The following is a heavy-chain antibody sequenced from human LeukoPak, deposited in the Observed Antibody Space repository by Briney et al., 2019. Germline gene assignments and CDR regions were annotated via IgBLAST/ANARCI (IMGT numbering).Heavy chain of an antibody. V-gene: IGHV3-49*04. D-gene: IGHD6-19*01. CDR3: SRAYSTGWLGINDY. CDR2: IRNKANGGTA. Sequence: GGSLRLSCTAAGFTFSDYSITWVRQAPGKGLEWVGFIRNKANGGTADYAASVKGRFTISRDDSKTIAYLQMNSLKTEDTAVYFCSRAYSTGWLGINDYWGQGTLVTVSS. CDR1: GFTFSDYS. J-gene: IGHJ4*02.